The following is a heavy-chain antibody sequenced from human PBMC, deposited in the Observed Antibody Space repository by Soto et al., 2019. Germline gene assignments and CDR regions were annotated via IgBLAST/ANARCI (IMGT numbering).Heavy chain of an antibody. V-gene: IGHV4-38-2*01. J-gene: IGHJ5*02. CDR1: GYTMYGGYN. CDR3: ARVIPRGLPTLPWLEP. D-gene: IGHD1-1*01. CDR2: ISHSGSP. Sequence: SETLSLTCAVSGYTMYGGYNWGWLRQAAGKGLEGSATISHSGSPYHNQSLKSRVTISVDTSKTHFSVKLGSVNAADTDLYYCARVIPRGLPTLPWLEPGGTGNLVT.